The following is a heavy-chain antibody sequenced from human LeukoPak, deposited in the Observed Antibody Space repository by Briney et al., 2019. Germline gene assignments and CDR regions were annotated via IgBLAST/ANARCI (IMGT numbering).Heavy chain of an antibody. CDR3: SPDCAGSTTCYRNYHI. J-gene: IGHJ3*02. Sequence: GGSLRLSCAASGIAFNEAWMTWVRQPPGKGLEWVGRIKTKIHGGTIDYAAPVKGRFTISRDDSKNTLYLEMNGLRSEDTEVYYCSPDCAGSTTCYRNYHIWGQGTMVSVSS. D-gene: IGHD2/OR15-2a*01. V-gene: IGHV3-15*01. CDR1: GIAFNEAW. CDR2: IKTKIHGGTI.